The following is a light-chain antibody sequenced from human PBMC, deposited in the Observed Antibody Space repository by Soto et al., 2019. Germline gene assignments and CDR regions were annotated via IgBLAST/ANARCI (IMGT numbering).Light chain of an antibody. V-gene: IGLV2-14*03. CDR1: SSEVGNYNY. CDR2: DVS. CDR3: NSYTSSSTYV. Sequence: QSVLTQPASVSGSPGQSIAISCTGTSSEVGNYNYVSWYQQHPGKAPKLMIYDVSNRPSGVSNRFSGSKSGNTASLTISGLQPEDEADYYCNSYTSSSTYVFGTGTKVTVL. J-gene: IGLJ1*01.